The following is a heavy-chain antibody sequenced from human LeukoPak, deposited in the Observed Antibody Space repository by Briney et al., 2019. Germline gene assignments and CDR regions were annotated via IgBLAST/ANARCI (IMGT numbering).Heavy chain of an antibody. J-gene: IGHJ6*03. CDR2: INQDESAK. D-gene: IGHD2-2*01. V-gene: IGHV3-7*01. CDR1: GFTFSRYW. CDR3: ARSGYCSSTSCYYMDV. Sequence: GGSLRLSCAASGFTFSRYWMNWVRQAPGKGLEWVASINQDESAKFYVDSVKGRFTISRDNAKNSLFLQMNSLRAEDTAVYYCARSGYCSSTSCYYMDVWGKGTTVTVSS.